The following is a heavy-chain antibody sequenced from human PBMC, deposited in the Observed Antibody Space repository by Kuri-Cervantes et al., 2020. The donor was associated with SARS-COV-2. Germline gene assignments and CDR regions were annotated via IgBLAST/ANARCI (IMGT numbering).Heavy chain of an antibody. D-gene: IGHD3-22*01. CDR1: GYTFTSYA. J-gene: IGHJ4*02. V-gene: IGHV1-3*01. Sequence: ASVKVPCKASGYTFTSYAMHWVRQAPGQRLEWMGWINAGNGNTKYSQKFQGRVTITRDTSASTAYMELSSLRSEDTAVYYCARGKYYYDSSGYFSYWGQGTLVTVSS. CDR2: INAGNGNT. CDR3: ARGKYYYDSSGYFSY.